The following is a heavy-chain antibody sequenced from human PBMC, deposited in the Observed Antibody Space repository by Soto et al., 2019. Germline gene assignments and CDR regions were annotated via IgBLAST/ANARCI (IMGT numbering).Heavy chain of an antibody. J-gene: IGHJ4*02. CDR3: AHNGVKGSLYYFDS. V-gene: IGHV2-5*01. CDR2: IYWNDDK. CDR1: GFSLSTSGVA. Sequence: SGPTLVNPTQTLTLTCTFSGFSLSTSGVAVNWIRQPPGKALGWLALIYWNDDKRYSPSLKSRLTITKDTSKNQVVLIMTNMDPVDTATYYCAHNGVKGSLYYFDSWGQGTLVTVSS. D-gene: IGHD3-3*01.